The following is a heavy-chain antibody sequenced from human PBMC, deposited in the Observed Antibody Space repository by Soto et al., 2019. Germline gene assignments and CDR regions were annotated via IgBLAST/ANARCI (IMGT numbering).Heavy chain of an antibody. J-gene: IGHJ3*02. Sequence: TGGSLRLSCAATGFTFSGYGMHWVRQAPGKGLEWVAVVRYDGSNIHYADSVKGRFTISRDNSQNTLDLQMNSLRAEDTAVYYCARESRMITFGGVIFAFDIWGQGTMVTVSS. V-gene: IGHV3-33*01. CDR2: VRYDGSNI. D-gene: IGHD3-16*02. CDR3: ARESRMITFGGVIFAFDI. CDR1: GFTFSGYG.